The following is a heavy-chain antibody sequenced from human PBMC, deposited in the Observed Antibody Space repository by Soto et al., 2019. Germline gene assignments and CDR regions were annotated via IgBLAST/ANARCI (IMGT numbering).Heavy chain of an antibody. CDR2: ISSSGSTI. D-gene: IGHD6-13*01. Sequence: VGSLTLSCASSGFTFISYEMNWVRRAPGKGLEWVSYISSSGSTIYYADSVKGLFTISRDNAKNSLYLQMNSLRAEDTAVYYCARDRHSSSWYNWFDPWGQGTLVTVSS. J-gene: IGHJ5*02. CDR1: GFTFISYE. CDR3: ARDRHSSSWYNWFDP. V-gene: IGHV3-48*03.